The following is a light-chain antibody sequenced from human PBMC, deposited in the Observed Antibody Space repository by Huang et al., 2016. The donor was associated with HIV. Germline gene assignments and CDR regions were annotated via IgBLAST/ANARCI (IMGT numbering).Light chain of an antibody. CDR2: STS. CDR1: QGISNS. J-gene: IGKJ1*01. V-gene: IGKV1-NL1*01. Sequence: DIQMTQSPSSLSAFVGDTGTITCRASQGISNSVAWYQQKPGKAPKLLLYSTSRLESGVPSSCRGGGSGTDYTLTINSLQPDDFATYYCQQYYTSPTFGQGSKVEIK. CDR3: QQYYTSPT.